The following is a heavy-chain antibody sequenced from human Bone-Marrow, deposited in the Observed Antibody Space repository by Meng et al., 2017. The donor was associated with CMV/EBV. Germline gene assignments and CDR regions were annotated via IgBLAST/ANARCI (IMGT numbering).Heavy chain of an antibody. CDR2: IYSGGSST. V-gene: IGHV3-23*03. J-gene: IGHJ1*01. D-gene: IGHD6-6*01. CDR1: GFTFSSYA. Sequence: GESLKISCAASGFTFSSYAMSWVRQAPGKGLEWGSVIYSGGSSTYYADSVKGRFTISRDNSKNTLYLQMNSLRAEDTAVYYCAKGLGGAARPFQHWGQGTLVTVSS. CDR3: AKGLGGAARPFQH.